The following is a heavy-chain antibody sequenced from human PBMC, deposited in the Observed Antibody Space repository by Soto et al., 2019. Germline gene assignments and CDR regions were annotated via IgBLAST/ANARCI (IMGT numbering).Heavy chain of an antibody. J-gene: IGHJ4*02. CDR2: ISYDGSNK. D-gene: IGHD5-12*01. Sequence: VQLVESGGGVVQPGRSLRLSCAASGFTFSSYAMHWVRQAPGKGLEWVAVISYDGSNKYYADSVKGRFTISRDNSKNTLYLQMNSLRAEDTAVYYCARDGNIVATTYYFDYWGPGTLVTVSS. CDR1: GFTFSSYA. CDR3: ARDGNIVATTYYFDY. V-gene: IGHV3-30-3*01.